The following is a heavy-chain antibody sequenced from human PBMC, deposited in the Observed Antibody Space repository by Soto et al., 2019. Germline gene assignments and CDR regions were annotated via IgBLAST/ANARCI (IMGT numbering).Heavy chain of an antibody. J-gene: IGHJ4*02. D-gene: IGHD4-17*01. Sequence: HPGGSLRLSCAASGFTFDSYAVHWVRQAPGKGLEWVAIVSYDESHKYYADSVKGRFTISRDNSKNTLYLQMSSLRAEDTAVYYCARPLTTGTNTNFAYWGQGTLVTVSS. V-gene: IGHV3-30*04. CDR3: ARPLTTGTNTNFAY. CDR2: VSYDESHK. CDR1: GFTFDSYA.